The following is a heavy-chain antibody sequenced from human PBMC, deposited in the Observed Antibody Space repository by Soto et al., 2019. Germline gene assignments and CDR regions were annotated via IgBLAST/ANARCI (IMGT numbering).Heavy chain of an antibody. CDR2: INPSGGST. CDR3: ARDHQGSSLLWFGEGSWGWSDP. CDR1: GYTFTSYY. D-gene: IGHD3-10*01. V-gene: IGHV1-46*01. J-gene: IGHJ5*02. Sequence: ASVKVSCKASGYTFTSYYMHWVRQAPGQGLEWMGIINPSGGSTSYAQKFQGRVTMTRDTSTSTVYMELSSLRSEDTAVYYCARDHQGSSLLWFGEGSWGWSDPWGQGTLVTVSS.